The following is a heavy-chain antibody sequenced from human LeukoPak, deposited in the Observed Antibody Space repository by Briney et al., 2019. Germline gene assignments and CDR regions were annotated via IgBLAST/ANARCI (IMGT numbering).Heavy chain of an antibody. Sequence: PGGSLRLSCAASGFTFSDYYMSWIRQAPGKGLELVSYISGSGGNIDYADSVKGRFTISRDNAKKSLYLQMNSLRAEDTALYYCAKCDFWSANDFFDIWGQGTMVTVSS. CDR1: GFTFSDYY. J-gene: IGHJ3*02. V-gene: IGHV3-11*01. D-gene: IGHD3-3*01. CDR2: ISGSGGNI. CDR3: AKCDFWSANDFFDI.